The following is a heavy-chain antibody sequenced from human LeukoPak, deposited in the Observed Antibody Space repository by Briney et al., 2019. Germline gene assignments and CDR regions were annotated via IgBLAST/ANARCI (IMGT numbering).Heavy chain of an antibody. CDR1: GGSISSSTYY. J-gene: IGHJ3*02. V-gene: IGHV4-39*01. CDR3: ARLGPGYSSTWSNGAFAI. CDR2: IFYSGST. D-gene: IGHD6-13*01. Sequence: SETLSLTCTVSGGSISSSTYYWGWIRQPPGKGLEWIGNIFYSGSTYYHPSLKSRVTISVDTSKNQFSLKLSSVTAADTAVYYCARLGPGYSSTWSNGAFAIWGQGTVVTVSS.